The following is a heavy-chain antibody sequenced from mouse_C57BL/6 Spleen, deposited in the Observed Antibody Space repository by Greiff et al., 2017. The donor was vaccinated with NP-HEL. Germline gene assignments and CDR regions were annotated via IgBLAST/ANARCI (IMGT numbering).Heavy chain of an antibody. CDR1: GYTFTSYW. Sequence: VQLQQSGAELVKPGASVKMSCKASGYTFTSYWITWVKQRPGQGLEWIGDIYPGSGSTNYNEKFKSKATLTVDTSSSTAYMQLSSLTSEDSAVYYCARKGDYGSPFDYWGQGTTLTVSS. J-gene: IGHJ2*01. CDR2: IYPGSGST. CDR3: ARKGDYGSPFDY. V-gene: IGHV1-55*01. D-gene: IGHD2-1*01.